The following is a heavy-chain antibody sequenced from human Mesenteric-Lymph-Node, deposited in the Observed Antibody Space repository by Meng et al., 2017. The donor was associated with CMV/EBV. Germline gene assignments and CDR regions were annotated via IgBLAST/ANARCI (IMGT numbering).Heavy chain of an antibody. D-gene: IGHD6-13*01. V-gene: IGHV1-69-2*01. Sequence: CRVFGYSFSDYYIHWVQQAPGKGLEWMGQIDPEDGETKYAEKIQGRVTITADTSTDTAHMEVRSLTLDDTAVYYCATVGYSSWFRYWGQGTLVTVSS. CDR3: ATVGYSSWFRY. J-gene: IGHJ4*02. CDR2: IDPEDGET. CDR1: GYSFSDYY.